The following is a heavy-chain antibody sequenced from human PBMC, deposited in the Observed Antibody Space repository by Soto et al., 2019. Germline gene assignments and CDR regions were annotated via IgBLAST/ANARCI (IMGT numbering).Heavy chain of an antibody. Sequence: SETLSLTCTVSGGSISSYYWSWIRQPPGKGLEWIGYIFYSGSTYYNPSLKSRVTISVDRSKNQFSLKLSSVTAADAAVYYCARAEGGIFDYWGQGTLVTVSS. V-gene: IGHV4-59*12. CDR3: ARAEGGIFDY. J-gene: IGHJ4*02. CDR2: IFYSGST. CDR1: GGSISSYY.